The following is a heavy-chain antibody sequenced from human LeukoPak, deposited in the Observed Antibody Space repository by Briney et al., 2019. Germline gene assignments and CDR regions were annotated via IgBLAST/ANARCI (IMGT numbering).Heavy chain of an antibody. CDR1: GYTFTSYD. Sequence: ASVTVSCKASGYTFTSYDINWVRQATGQGLEWMGWMNPNSGNTGYAQKFQGRVTITRNTSISTAYMELSSLRSEDTAVYYCARTYSSGWYFGDAFDIWGQGTMVTVSS. V-gene: IGHV1-8*03. D-gene: IGHD6-19*01. CDR3: ARTYSSGWYFGDAFDI. CDR2: MNPNSGNT. J-gene: IGHJ3*02.